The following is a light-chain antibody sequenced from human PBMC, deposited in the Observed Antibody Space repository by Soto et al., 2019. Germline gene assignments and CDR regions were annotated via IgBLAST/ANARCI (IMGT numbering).Light chain of an antibody. Sequence: DIQMTQSPSSVSASVGDRVTITCRASQGIGNWLAWYQQKPGKAPKLLIYAASSLQSGVPSRFSGSGSGTDFTLTISNLQPEDFALYYCQQYNDWPLTFGQGTKVDIK. J-gene: IGKJ1*01. CDR2: AAS. V-gene: IGKV1-12*01. CDR1: QGIGNW. CDR3: QQYNDWPLT.